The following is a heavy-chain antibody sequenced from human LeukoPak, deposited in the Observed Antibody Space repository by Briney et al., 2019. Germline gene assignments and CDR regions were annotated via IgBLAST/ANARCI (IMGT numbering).Heavy chain of an antibody. J-gene: IGHJ4*02. D-gene: IGHD1-14*01. V-gene: IGHV4-59*01. CDR1: GGSISSYY. Sequence: SETLSLTCTVSGGSISSYYWSWIRQPPGKGLEWIGYIYYSGSTNYNPSLKSRVTISVDTSKNQFSLKLSSVTAADTAVYYCARAPKGISRKYYFDYRGQGTLVTVSS. CDR2: IYYSGST. CDR3: ARAPKGISRKYYFDY.